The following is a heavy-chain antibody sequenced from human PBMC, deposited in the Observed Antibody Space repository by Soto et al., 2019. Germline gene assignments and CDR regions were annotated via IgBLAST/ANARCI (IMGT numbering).Heavy chain of an antibody. CDR2: IYYSGST. J-gene: IGHJ4*02. CDR1: GGSISIGGDY. CDR3: ARDHYDSSGYYYGFDY. V-gene: IGHV4-31*03. Sequence: SETLSLICTVSGGSISIGGDYLSWIRQHPGKGLEWIGYIYYSGSTYYNPSLKSRVTISVDTSKNQFSLKLSSVTPADTAVYYCARDHYDSSGYYYGFDYWGQGTLVTVSS. D-gene: IGHD3-22*01.